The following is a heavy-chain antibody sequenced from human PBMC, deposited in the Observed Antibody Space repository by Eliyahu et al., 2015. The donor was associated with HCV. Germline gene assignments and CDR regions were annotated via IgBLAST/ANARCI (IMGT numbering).Heavy chain of an antibody. D-gene: IGHD6-13*01. CDR2: INHSGST. CDR1: GGSFSGYY. CDR3: ARGLGPYSSSWYTRRDYFDY. Sequence: QVQLQQWGAGLLKPSETLSLTCAVYGGSFSGYYWSWIRQPPGKGLEWIGEINHSGSTNYNPSLKSRVTISVDTSKNQFSLKLSSVTAADTAVYYCARGLGPYSSSWYTRRDYFDYWGQGTLVTVSS. J-gene: IGHJ4*02. V-gene: IGHV4-34*01.